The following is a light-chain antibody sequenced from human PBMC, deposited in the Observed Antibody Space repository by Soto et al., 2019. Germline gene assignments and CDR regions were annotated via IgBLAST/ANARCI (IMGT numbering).Light chain of an antibody. V-gene: IGKV3-20*01. CDR2: GAS. Sequence: EIVLTQSPATLSLSPGERATLSCRASQGVSSNLAWYQQKPGQAPRLLIYGASNRATGIPDRFSGSGSGTDFTLTISRLEPEDFAVYYCQQYGSSGTFGQGTKVDIK. CDR3: QQYGSSGT. CDR1: QGVSSN. J-gene: IGKJ1*01.